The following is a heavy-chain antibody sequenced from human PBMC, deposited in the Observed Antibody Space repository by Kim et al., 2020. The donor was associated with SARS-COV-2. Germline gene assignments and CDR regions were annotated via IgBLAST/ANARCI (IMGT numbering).Heavy chain of an antibody. CDR2: IYYSGST. CDR3: ARHLYSSSWYTHWYFDL. V-gene: IGHV4-39*01. CDR1: GGSISSSSYY. D-gene: IGHD6-13*01. Sequence: SETLSLTCTVSGGSISSSSYYWGWIRQPPGKGLEWIGSIYYSGSTYYNPSLKSRVTISVDTSKNQFSLKLSSVTAADTAVYYCARHLYSSSWYTHWYFDLWGRGTLVTVSS. J-gene: IGHJ2*01.